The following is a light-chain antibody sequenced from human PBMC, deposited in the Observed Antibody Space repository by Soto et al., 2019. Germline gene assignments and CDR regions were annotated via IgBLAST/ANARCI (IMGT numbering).Light chain of an antibody. Sequence: EIVFTHSPATLSLSPCERATLSFRASQSVIRYLAWYQQRPGQAPRLLIYDASYRATGIPARFSGSGSGTDFTLTISSLEPEDFAVYYCQHRFKWPWTFGQGTKVDI. CDR1: QSVIRY. CDR2: DAS. CDR3: QHRFKWPWT. J-gene: IGKJ1*01. V-gene: IGKV3-11*01.